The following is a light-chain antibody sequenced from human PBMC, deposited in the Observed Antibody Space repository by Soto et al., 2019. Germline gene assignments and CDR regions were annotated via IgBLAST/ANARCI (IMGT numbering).Light chain of an antibody. CDR1: QSVSTY. V-gene: IGKV3-11*01. CDR2: DAS. CDR3: QQRTNWPLT. Sequence: EIVLTQSPATLSLSPGERATLSCRTGQSVSTYLAWYQVRPGQAPRLLMYDASNRATGIPARFSGSGSGTDFTLTISSLEPEDFAVYYCQQRTNWPLTFGQGTRLEI. J-gene: IGKJ5*01.